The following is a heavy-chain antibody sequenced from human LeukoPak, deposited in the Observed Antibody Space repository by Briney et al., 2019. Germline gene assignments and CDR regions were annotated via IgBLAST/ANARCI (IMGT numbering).Heavy chain of an antibody. V-gene: IGHV4-59*08. CDR2: ISYSGST. CDR3: ARLGPAAGTSFDY. D-gene: IGHD6-13*01. J-gene: IGHJ4*02. CDR1: VGSISNYY. Sequence: SETLSLTCTVSVGSISNYYWSWIRQPPGKGLEWIGYISYSGSTNYNPSLKSRVTISVDTSKNQFSLKLSSVTAADTAVYYCARLGPAAGTSFDYWGQGTLVTVSS.